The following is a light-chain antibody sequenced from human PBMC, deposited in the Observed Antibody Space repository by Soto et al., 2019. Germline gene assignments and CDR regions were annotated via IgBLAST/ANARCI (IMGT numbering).Light chain of an antibody. J-gene: IGLJ3*02. Sequence: QSALTQPASVSGSPGQSITISCTGTSSDVGSYSLVSWYQQHPGKAPKLMIYEDTKRPSGVSNRISGSKSGNTASLTISGLQAEDEADYYCCSYAGSRNWMFGGGTKVTVL. CDR3: CSYAGSRNWM. CDR1: SSDVGSYSL. CDR2: EDT. V-gene: IGLV2-23*01.